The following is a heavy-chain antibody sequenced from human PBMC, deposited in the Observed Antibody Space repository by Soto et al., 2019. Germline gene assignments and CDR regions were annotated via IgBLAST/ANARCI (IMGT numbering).Heavy chain of an antibody. CDR2: IYYSGST. D-gene: IGHD1-7*01. Sequence: SETLSLTCTVSGGSISSGGYYWSWIRQHPGKGLEWIGYIYYSGSTYYNPSLKSRVTISVDTSKNQFSLKLSSVTAADTAVYYCARESGITGTTPNQYYFDYSGQGTLVTVSS. CDR3: ARESGITGTTPNQYYFDY. V-gene: IGHV4-31*03. J-gene: IGHJ4*02. CDR1: GGSISSGGYY.